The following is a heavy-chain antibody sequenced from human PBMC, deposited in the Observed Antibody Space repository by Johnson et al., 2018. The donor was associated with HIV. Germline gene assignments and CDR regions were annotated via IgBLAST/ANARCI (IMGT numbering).Heavy chain of an antibody. CDR3: ARDGTETGPDDAFDI. CDR1: GITVSSNY. J-gene: IGHJ3*02. CDR2: IYRAGST. D-gene: IGHD1-1*01. V-gene: IGHV3-66*01. Sequence: EVQLVESGGGLVQPGGSLRLSCSASGITVSSNYMSWVRQAPGKGLEWVSVIYRAGSTYYADSVKDRFTISRDISKNTIYLQMNSLRAEDTAMYYCARDGTETGPDDAFDIWGQGTMVTVSS.